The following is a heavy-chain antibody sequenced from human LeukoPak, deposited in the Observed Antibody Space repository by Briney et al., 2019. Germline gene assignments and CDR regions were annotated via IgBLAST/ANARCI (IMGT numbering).Heavy chain of an antibody. Sequence: WASVKVSCKASGYTFTGYYMHWVRQAPGQGLEWMGWINPNSGGTNYAQKFQGRVTMTRDTSISTAYMELSRLRSDDTAVYYCARESTTWEPYAFDIWGQGTMVTVSS. D-gene: IGHD1-26*01. CDR1: GYTFTGYY. CDR3: ARESTTWEPYAFDI. CDR2: INPNSGGT. V-gene: IGHV1-2*02. J-gene: IGHJ3*02.